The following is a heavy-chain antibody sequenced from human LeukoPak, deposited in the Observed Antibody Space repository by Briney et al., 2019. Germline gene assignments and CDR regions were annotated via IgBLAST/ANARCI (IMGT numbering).Heavy chain of an antibody. D-gene: IGHD3-22*01. J-gene: IGHJ4*02. CDR3: ARDKALGYYDSSGYPGY. CDR2: ISSSGSTI. V-gene: IGHV3-11*01. CDR1: GFTFGDYY. Sequence: PGGSLRLSCAASGFTFGDYYMSWIRQAPGKGLEWVSYISSSGSTIYYADSVKGRFTISRDNAKNSLYLQMNSLRAEDTAVYYCARDKALGYYDSSGYPGYWGQGTLVTVSS.